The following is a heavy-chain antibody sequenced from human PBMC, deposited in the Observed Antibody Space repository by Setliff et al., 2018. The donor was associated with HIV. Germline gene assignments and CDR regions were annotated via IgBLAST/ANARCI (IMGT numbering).Heavy chain of an antibody. J-gene: IGHJ4*02. CDR2: IYYSGST. CDR3: ARSVPRYCSGGSCYPPLFDY. CDR1: GVSINRTDHY. Sequence: LSLTCSVSGVSINRTDHYWGWIRQPPGKGLEWIGSIYYSGSTYYNPSLKSRVTISVDTSKNQFSLKLSSVTAADTAVYYCARSVPRYCSGGSCYPPLFDYWGQGTLVTVSS. V-gene: IGHV4-39*01. D-gene: IGHD2-15*01.